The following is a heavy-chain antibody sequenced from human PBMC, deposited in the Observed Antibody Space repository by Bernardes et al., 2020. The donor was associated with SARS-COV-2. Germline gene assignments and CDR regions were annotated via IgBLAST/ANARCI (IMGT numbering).Heavy chain of an antibody. CDR3: ARGNCGGDCYGFDY. CDR1: GGSISSSSYY. D-gene: IGHD2-21*01. CDR2: FYYYGSL. V-gene: IGHV4-39*01. Sequence: SETLSLTCTVSGGSISSSSYYWGWNRQPPGKGREWIGRFYYYGSLYYDNPSLKSRVTMYVDTLKNQVSLKLTSVTAADTAVYYCARGNCGGDCYGFDYWGQGTLVAVSS. J-gene: IGHJ4*02.